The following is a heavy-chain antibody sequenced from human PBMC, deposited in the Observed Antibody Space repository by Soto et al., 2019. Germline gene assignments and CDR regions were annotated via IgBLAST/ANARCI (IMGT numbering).Heavy chain of an antibody. V-gene: IGHV4-59*08. D-gene: IGHD3-9*01. Sequence: SETLSLTCTVSGGSISSYYRSWIRQPPGKGLEWIGYIYYSGSTNYNPSLKSRVTISVDTSKNQFSLKLSSVTAADTAVYYCARHSGGYFDWPPTTNNWFDPWGQGTLVTVSS. CDR1: GGSISSYY. J-gene: IGHJ5*02. CDR3: ARHSGGYFDWPPTTNNWFDP. CDR2: IYYSGST.